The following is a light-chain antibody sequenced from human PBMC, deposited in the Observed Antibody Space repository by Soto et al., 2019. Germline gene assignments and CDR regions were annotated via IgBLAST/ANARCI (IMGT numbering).Light chain of an antibody. CDR1: QSVFNNH. Sequence: PGERATLSCRASQSVFNNHIGWYQQKPGQAPRRLIFGASFRATGIPDRFSGSGSGTDFTLTISRLEPEDFAVYYCQQYGSSPKTLGQGTKVDIK. V-gene: IGKV3-20*01. CDR3: QQYGSSPKT. J-gene: IGKJ1*01. CDR2: GAS.